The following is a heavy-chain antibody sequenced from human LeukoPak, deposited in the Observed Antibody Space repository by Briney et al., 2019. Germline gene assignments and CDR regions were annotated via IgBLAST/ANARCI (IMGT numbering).Heavy chain of an antibody. CDR3: ACPEYSYGPYGY. CDR1: GGSFSGYY. Sequence: SETLSLTCAVYGGSFSGYYWSWIRQPPGKGLEWIGEINHSGSTNYSPSLKSRVTISVDTSKNQFSLKLSSVTAADTAVYYCACPEYSYGPYGYWGQGTLVTVSS. J-gene: IGHJ4*02. V-gene: IGHV4-34*01. CDR2: INHSGST. D-gene: IGHD5-18*01.